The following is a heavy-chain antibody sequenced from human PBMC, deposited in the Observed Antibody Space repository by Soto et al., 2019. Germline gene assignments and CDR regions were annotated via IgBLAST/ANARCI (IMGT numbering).Heavy chain of an antibody. CDR3: ATGPSPAGYCSSTSCSNNPRYYYSGMDV. Sequence: SETLSLTCTVSGGSISSGDYYWSWIRQPPGKGLEWIGYIYYSGSTYYNPSLKSRVTISVDTSKNQFPLKLSSVAAADTAVYYCATGPSPAGYCSSTSCSNNPRYYYSGMDVWGQGTTVTVSS. D-gene: IGHD2-2*01. V-gene: IGHV4-30-4*01. J-gene: IGHJ6*02. CDR2: IYYSGST. CDR1: GGSISSGDYY.